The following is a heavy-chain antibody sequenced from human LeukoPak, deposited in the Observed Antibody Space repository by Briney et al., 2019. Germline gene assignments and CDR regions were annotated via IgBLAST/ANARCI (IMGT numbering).Heavy chain of an antibody. CDR2: IESDGSST. Sequence: GGSLRLSCAASGFTFNSYLMHWVRLAPGKGLVWVSRIESDGSSTTYADSVKGRFTISRDNAKNTLFLQMDSLRADDTAVYCCARAPGGWYGMDVWGQGTTVTVSS. V-gene: IGHV3-74*01. CDR3: ARAPGGWYGMDV. J-gene: IGHJ6*02. CDR1: GFTFNSYL. D-gene: IGHD6-19*01.